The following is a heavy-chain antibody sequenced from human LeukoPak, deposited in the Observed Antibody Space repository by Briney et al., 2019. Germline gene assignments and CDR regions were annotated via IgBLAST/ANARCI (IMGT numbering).Heavy chain of an antibody. D-gene: IGHD2-21*01. CDR1: GGSISSSSYY. V-gene: IGHV4-39*07. Sequence: SETLSLTCTVSGGSISSSSYYWGWIRQPPGKGLEWIGTIYYSGSTYYNPSLKSQVTISIDTSKNQFSLKLSSVTAADTAVYYCARGDPGAFDIWGQGTMVTVSS. CDR2: IYYSGST. CDR3: ARGDPGAFDI. J-gene: IGHJ3*02.